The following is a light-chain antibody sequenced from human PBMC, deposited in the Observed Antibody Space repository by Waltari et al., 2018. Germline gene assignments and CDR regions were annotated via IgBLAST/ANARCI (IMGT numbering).Light chain of an antibody. CDR2: KDT. CDR1: ALPHKS. CDR3: QSADTSGNYV. V-gene: IGLV3-25*03. Sequence: SYELTQTPSVSVSPGQTARITCSGDALPHKSAYWYQKKPGQAPVVVIYKDTQRPSGIPGRFAGSTSGTTVTLTISGVQAEDEADYYCQSADTSGNYVFGPGTKVTVV. J-gene: IGLJ1*01.